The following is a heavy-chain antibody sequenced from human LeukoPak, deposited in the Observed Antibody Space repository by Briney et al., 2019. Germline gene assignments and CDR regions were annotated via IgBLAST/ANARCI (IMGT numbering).Heavy chain of an antibody. Sequence: GGSLRLSCAASGFTFSSYEMNWVHQAPGKGLEWVSYISSSGSTIYYADSVKGRSTISRDNAKNSLYLQMNSLRAEDTAVYYCAKAREYYYDSSGDDAFDIWGQGTMVTVSS. CDR3: AKAREYYYDSSGDDAFDI. D-gene: IGHD3-22*01. J-gene: IGHJ3*02. V-gene: IGHV3-48*03. CDR1: GFTFSSYE. CDR2: ISSSGSTI.